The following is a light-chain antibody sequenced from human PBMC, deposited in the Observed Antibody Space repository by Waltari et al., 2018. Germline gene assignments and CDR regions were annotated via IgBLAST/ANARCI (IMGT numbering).Light chain of an antibody. V-gene: IGKV3-20*01. CDR2: DAS. Sequence: EIVLPQFPGPLSLAPGERATLSCRARPSVSRFLTWYQQKPDQAHRLLIYDASTRATVIPDRSSGSGSGTHVSLTISRLRPQEFAVYYCQKYVSLPAKFGQGTKVDIK. J-gene: IGKJ1*01. CDR1: PSVSRF. CDR3: QKYVSLPAK.